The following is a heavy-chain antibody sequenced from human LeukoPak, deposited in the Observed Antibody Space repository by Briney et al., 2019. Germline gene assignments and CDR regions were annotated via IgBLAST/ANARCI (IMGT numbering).Heavy chain of an antibody. J-gene: IGHJ4*02. Sequence: SETLSLTCAVYGGSFSGYYWSWIRQPPGKGLEWIGEINHSGSTNYNPSLKSRVTISVDTSKNQFSLKLSSVTAADTAVYYCACSYYYDSSGPDYWGQGTLVTVSS. CDR2: INHSGST. D-gene: IGHD3-22*01. CDR3: ACSYYYDSSGPDY. V-gene: IGHV4-34*01. CDR1: GGSFSGYY.